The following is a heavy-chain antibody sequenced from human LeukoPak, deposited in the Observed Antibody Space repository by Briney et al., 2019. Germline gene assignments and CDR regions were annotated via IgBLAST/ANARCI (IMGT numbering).Heavy chain of an antibody. CDR1: GFTFSSYS. CDR2: ISSSSSYI. J-gene: IGHJ3*02. D-gene: IGHD3-10*01. V-gene: IGHV3-21*01. Sequence: GGSLRLSCAASGFTFSSYSMTWVRQAPGKGLEWVSSISSSSSYIYYADSVKGRFTISRDNAKNSLYLQMNSLRAEDTAVYYCARDPRSELLWFGEYRSGAFDIWGQGAMVTVSS. CDR3: ARDPRSELLWFGEYRSGAFDI.